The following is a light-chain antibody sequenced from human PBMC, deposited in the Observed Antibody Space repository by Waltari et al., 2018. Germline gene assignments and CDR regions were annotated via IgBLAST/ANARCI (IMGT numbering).Light chain of an antibody. V-gene: IGKV1-5*03. J-gene: IGKJ4*01. CDR2: KAS. CDR1: QSIINW. CDR3: QQYNSYSLLT. Sequence: DTQMTQSPSTLSASVGDRVTITCRASQSIINWLAWYQQKPGKAPKLLSYKASTLESGVPSRFSGSGSGTEFTLTISSLQPDDFATYYCQQYNSYSLLTFGGGTKVEIK.